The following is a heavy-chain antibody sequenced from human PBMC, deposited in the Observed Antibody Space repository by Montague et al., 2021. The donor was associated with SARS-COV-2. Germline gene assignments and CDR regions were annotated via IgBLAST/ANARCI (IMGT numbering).Heavy chain of an antibody. V-gene: IGHV3-21*01. CDR3: ARARGIGNYYYGMDV. J-gene: IGHJ6*02. D-gene: IGHD2-21*01. CDR1: GFTFSSYS. Sequence: SLRLSCAASGFTFSSYSMNWVRQAPGKGLEWVSSISSSSSYIYYTDSVKGRFTISRDKAKNSLYLQMNSLRAEDTAVYYCARARGIGNYYYGMDVWGQGTTLTVSS. CDR2: ISSSSSYI.